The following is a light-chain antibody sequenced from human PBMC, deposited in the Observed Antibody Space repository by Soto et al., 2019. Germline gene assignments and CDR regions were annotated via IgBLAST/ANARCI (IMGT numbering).Light chain of an antibody. Sequence: QSALTQPPSVSGSPGQSVDISCTGTSSDVGNSNGVSWYHQPPGTAPKLMIYDVNNRPSGVPDRFSGSKSGNTASLTISGLQAEDEGDYYCSSYTISSTYVFGTGTKLTVL. CDR3: SSYTISSTYV. V-gene: IGLV2-18*02. J-gene: IGLJ1*01. CDR1: SSDVGNSNG. CDR2: DVN.